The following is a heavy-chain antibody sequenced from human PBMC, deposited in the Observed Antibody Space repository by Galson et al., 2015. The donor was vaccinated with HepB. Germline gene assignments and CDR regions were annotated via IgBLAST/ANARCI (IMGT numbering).Heavy chain of an antibody. J-gene: IGHJ4*02. CDR3: AHRYTNSPVDS. CDR2: INWNDDK. D-gene: IGHD2-2*02. V-gene: IGHV2-5*01. Sequence: PALVKPTQTITLTCTFSGFSLSTREETVDWIRQPPGKALEWLALINWNDDKRYSPYLESRLSIAGDTSKNQVLLTMTNMDPADTATYYCAHRYTNSPVDSWGQGTLVTVSS. CDR1: GFSLSTREET.